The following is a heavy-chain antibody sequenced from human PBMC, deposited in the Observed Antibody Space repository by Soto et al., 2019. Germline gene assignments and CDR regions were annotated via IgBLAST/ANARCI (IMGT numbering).Heavy chain of an antibody. CDR1: GFTFSSYS. CDR3: TPGQWLVRGRWFDP. J-gene: IGHJ5*02. Sequence: GGSLRLSCAASGFTFSSYSMNWVRQAPGKGLEWVSYISSSSSTIYYADSVKGRFTISRDNAKNSLYLQMNSLRDEDTAVYYCTPGQWLVRGRWFDPWGQGTLVTVSS. D-gene: IGHD6-19*01. CDR2: ISSSSSTI. V-gene: IGHV3-48*02.